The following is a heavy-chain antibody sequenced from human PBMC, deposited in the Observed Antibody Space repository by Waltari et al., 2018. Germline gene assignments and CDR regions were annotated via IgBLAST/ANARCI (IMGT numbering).Heavy chain of an antibody. V-gene: IGHV1-69*01. J-gene: IGHJ4*02. CDR3: ARVTFGTNYDFWGGYRAVVYNYFDY. Sequence: QVQLVQSGAEVKKPGSSVKVSCKASGGTFSSYAISWVRQAPGQGLEWMGGIIPIFGTANYAQKFQGRGTITGDESTRTAYMGLSSLRSEDTAVYYCARVTFGTNYDFWGGYRAVVYNYFDYWGQGTLVTVSS. D-gene: IGHD3-3*01. CDR2: IIPIFGTA. CDR1: GGTFSSYA.